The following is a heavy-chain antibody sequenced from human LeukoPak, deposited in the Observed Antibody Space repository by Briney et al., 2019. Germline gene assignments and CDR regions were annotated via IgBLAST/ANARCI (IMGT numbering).Heavy chain of an antibody. CDR1: GGSISSYY. Sequence: PSETLSLTCTVSGGSISSYYWSWIRQPPGKGLEWIGYIYYSGSTNYNPSLKSRVTISVDTSKNQFSLKLSSVTAVDTAVYYCARVLWNWFDPWGQGTLVTVSS. V-gene: IGHV4-59*01. J-gene: IGHJ5*02. CDR2: IYYSGST. CDR3: ARVLWNWFDP.